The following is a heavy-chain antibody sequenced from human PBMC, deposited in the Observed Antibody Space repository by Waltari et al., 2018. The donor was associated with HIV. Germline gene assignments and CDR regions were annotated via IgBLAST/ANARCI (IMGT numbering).Heavy chain of an antibody. J-gene: IGHJ6*02. V-gene: IGHV3-74*01. CDR2: INTDDTIR. CDR1: GFTFSNYW. CDR3: VSSGLDV. Sequence: VQLVESGGDLAQPGGYLRLSCVASGFTFSNYWMHWVRQVPGKRLVWVARINTDDTIRTYAENVKGRFTISRDNGKNTLYLQMNSLRVEDTAVYYCVSSGLDVWGQGTTVNVSS.